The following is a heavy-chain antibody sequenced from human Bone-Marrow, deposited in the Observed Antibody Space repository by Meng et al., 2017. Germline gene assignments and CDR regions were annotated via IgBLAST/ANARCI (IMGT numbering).Heavy chain of an antibody. CDR2: ISGSGGST. CDR1: GFTFSSYA. Sequence: GGSLRLSCAASGFTFSSYAMSWVRQAPGKGLEWVSIISGSGGSTYYADSVKSRFTIPRDNSKNTIYLQMSSLRANDTAVYYCAKGAGRIASTGKRYFDYWGLGTLVTVSS. J-gene: IGHJ4*02. D-gene: IGHD6-13*01. CDR3: AKGAGRIASTGKRYFDY. V-gene: IGHV3-23*01.